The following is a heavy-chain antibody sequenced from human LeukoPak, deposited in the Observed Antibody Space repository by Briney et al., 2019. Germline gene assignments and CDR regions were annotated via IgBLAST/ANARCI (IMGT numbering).Heavy chain of an antibody. D-gene: IGHD3-22*01. J-gene: IGHJ5*02. CDR1: GGSVSGYY. V-gene: IGHV4-30-2*01. Sequence: KPSETLSLTCVVSGGSVSGYYWGWIRQPPGKGLEWIGYIYHSGSTYYNPSLKSRVTISVDRSKNQFSLKLSSVTAADTAVYYCARGTYYYDQSWFDPWGQGTLVTVSS. CDR3: ARGTYYYDQSWFDP. CDR2: IYHSGST.